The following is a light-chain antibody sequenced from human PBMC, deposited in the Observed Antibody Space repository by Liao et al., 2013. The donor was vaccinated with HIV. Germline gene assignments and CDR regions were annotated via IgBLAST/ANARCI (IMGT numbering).Light chain of an antibody. CDR1: QLGDKY. Sequence: SYDLTQPPSLSVSPGQTASITCSGDQLGDKYACWYQQKPGQSPVLVIYQDTKRPSGIPERFSGSNSGNTATLTISGTQAMDEADYYCQAWDRTYVVFGGGTKLTVL. CDR3: QAWDRTYVV. J-gene: IGLJ2*01. V-gene: IGLV3-1*01. CDR2: QDT.